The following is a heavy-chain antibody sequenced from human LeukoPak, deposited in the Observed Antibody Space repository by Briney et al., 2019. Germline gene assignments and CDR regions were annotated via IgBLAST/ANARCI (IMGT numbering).Heavy chain of an antibody. CDR2: ISSSSSYI. Sequence: GGSLRLSCAASGFTFSSYSMNWVRQAPWKGLEWVSSISSSSSYIYYADSVKGRFTISRDNAKNSLYLQMNSLRAEDTAVYYRARDRGVATISGAFDIWGQGTMVTVSS. CDR3: ARDRGVATISGAFDI. CDR1: GFTFSSYS. D-gene: IGHD5-12*01. V-gene: IGHV3-21*01. J-gene: IGHJ3*02.